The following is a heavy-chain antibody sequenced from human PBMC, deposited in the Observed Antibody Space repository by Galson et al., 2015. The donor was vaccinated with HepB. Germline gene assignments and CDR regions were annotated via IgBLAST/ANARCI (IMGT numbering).Heavy chain of an antibody. CDR3: TRGYYYDSSGYYYVGYFQH. CDR2: IRSKAYGGTT. D-gene: IGHD3-22*01. J-gene: IGHJ1*01. Sequence: SLRLSCAASGFTFSGSAMHWVRQAPGKGLEWVGFIRSKAYGGTTEYAASVKGRFTISRDDSKSIAYLQMNSLKTEDTAVYYCTRGYYYDSSGYYYVGYFQHWGQGTLVTVSS. V-gene: IGHV3-49*04. CDR1: GFTFSGSA.